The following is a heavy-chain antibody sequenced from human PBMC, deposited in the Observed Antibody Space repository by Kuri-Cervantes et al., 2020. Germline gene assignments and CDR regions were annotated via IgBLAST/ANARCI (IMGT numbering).Heavy chain of an antibody. CDR2: IFSNDEK. D-gene: IGHD3-22*01. Sequence: SGPTLVKPTETLTLTCTVSGFSLTTKKMCVSWVRQPPGKALEWLAHIFSNDEKSYSTSLKSRLTISKDTSKSQVVLTMTNMDPVDTATYYCARTPRYYYDNSGYTSPRHFDLWGRDTLVTVSS. CDR3: ARTPRYYYDNSGYTSPRHFDL. J-gene: IGHJ2*01. CDR1: GFSLTTKKMC. V-gene: IGHV2-26*01.